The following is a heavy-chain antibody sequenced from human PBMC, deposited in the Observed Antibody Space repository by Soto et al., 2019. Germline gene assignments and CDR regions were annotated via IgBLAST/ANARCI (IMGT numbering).Heavy chain of an antibody. CDR3: AKDMTVGAMWSSYLDY. CDR2: ISYDGSNK. D-gene: IGHD1-26*01. V-gene: IGHV3-30*18. J-gene: IGHJ4*02. Sequence: QVQLVESGGGVVQPGRSLRLSCAASGFTFSSYGMHWVRQAPGKGLEWVAVISYDGSNKYYADSVKGRFTISRDNSKNTLYLQMTSLNAEDTAVYYCAKDMTVGAMWSSYLDYWGQGTLVTVSS. CDR1: GFTFSSYG.